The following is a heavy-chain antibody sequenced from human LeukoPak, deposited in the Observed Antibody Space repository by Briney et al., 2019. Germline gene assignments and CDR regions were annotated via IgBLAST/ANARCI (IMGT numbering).Heavy chain of an antibody. CDR1: GFTFSSYS. D-gene: IGHD1-7*01. Sequence: AGGSLRLSCAASGFTFSSYSMNWVRQALGKGLEWVSYISSSSSTIYYADSVKGRFTISRDNAKNSLYLQMNSLRAEDTAVYYCARVGITGTTSAFDIWGQGTMVTVSS. J-gene: IGHJ3*02. V-gene: IGHV3-48*01. CDR3: ARVGITGTTSAFDI. CDR2: ISSSSSTI.